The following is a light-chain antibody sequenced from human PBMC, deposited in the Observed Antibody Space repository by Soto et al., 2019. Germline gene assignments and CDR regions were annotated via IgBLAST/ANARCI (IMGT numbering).Light chain of an antibody. Sequence: QSVLTQPPSASGSPGQSVTISCTGASSDIGAYNYVSWYQHHPGKAPKLIIYEVNKRPSGVPDRFSGSKSGNTASLTISGLQAEDEADYYCGSYTSSSSPYVFGTGTKVTVL. CDR1: SSDIGAYNY. V-gene: IGLV2-8*01. J-gene: IGLJ1*01. CDR2: EVN. CDR3: GSYTSSSSPYV.